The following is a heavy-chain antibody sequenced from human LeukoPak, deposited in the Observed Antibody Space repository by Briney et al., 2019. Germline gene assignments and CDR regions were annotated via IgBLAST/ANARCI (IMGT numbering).Heavy chain of an antibody. CDR3: ARARRDYSNYFYYYYYMDV. CDR1: GGSISSYY. D-gene: IGHD4-11*01. Sequence: PSETPSLTCTVSGGSISSYYWSWIRQPPGKGLEWIGYIYYSGSTNYNPSLKSRVTISVDTSKNQFSLKLSSVTAADTAVYYCARARRDYSNYFYYYYYMDVWGKGTTVTVSS. CDR2: IYYSGST. V-gene: IGHV4-59*01. J-gene: IGHJ6*03.